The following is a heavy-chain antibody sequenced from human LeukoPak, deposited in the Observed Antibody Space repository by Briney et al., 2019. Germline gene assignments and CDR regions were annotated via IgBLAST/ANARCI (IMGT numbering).Heavy chain of an antibody. Sequence: GGSLRLSCAASGFTFSSYEMNWVRQAPGKGLERVSYISSSGSTIYYADSVKGRFTISRDNAKNSLYLQMNSLRAEDTALYYCAKDIRSSSWKHFDYWGQGTLVTVSS. CDR2: ISSSGSTI. CDR1: GFTFSSYE. V-gene: IGHV3-48*03. D-gene: IGHD6-13*01. J-gene: IGHJ4*02. CDR3: AKDIRSSSWKHFDY.